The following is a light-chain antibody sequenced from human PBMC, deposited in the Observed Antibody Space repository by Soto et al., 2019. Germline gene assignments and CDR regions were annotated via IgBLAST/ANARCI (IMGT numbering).Light chain of an antibody. J-gene: IGKJ1*01. CDR1: QGIRND. CDR2: AAS. V-gene: IGKV1-17*01. Sequence: DIQMTQSPSSLSASVGDRVTITCRASQGIRNDLDWFQQKPPKAPERLLYAASSLQSGVPSRFSGSGSGTEFTLTISSLQAEDFATYYCLQYNTYPWTFGQGTKVEIK. CDR3: LQYNTYPWT.